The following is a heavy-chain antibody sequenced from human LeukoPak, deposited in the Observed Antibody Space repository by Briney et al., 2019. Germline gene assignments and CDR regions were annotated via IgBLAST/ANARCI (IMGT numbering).Heavy chain of an antibody. CDR3: ARHGGSRITIFGVVPPAYYYGMDV. Sequence: SETLSLTCTVSGGFISSYYWSWIRQPPGEGLEWIGYVYYSGSTNYNPSLKSRVTISVDTSNKQFSLKLSSVTAADTAVYYCARHGGSRITIFGVVPPAYYYGMDVWGQGTTVTVSS. D-gene: IGHD3-3*01. CDR1: GGFISSYY. CDR2: VYYSGST. V-gene: IGHV4-59*08. J-gene: IGHJ6*02.